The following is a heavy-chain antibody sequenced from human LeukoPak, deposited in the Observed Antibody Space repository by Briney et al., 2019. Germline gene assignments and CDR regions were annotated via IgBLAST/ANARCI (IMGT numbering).Heavy chain of an antibody. CDR2: INPNSGGT. V-gene: IGHV1-2*02. CDR1: GYTFTAYY. CDR3: ARDYYDSSGFGAFDI. Sequence: ASVTVSCKASGYTFTAYYMHWVQQAPGQGLEWMGWINPNSGGTNYAQKFQGRVTMTRDTSISTAYMELSRLRSDDTAVYYCARDYYDSSGFGAFDIWGQGTMVTVSS. J-gene: IGHJ3*02. D-gene: IGHD3-22*01.